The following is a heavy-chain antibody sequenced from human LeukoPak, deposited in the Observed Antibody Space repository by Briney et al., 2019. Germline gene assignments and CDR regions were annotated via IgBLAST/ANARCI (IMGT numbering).Heavy chain of an antibody. CDR2: ISSSGSTI. D-gene: IGHD7-27*01. CDR1: GFTFSSYW. V-gene: IGHV3-48*04. CDR3: ARLGNYYYYYGMDV. J-gene: IGHJ6*02. Sequence: GGSLRLSCAASGFTFSSYWMSWVRQAPGKGLEWVSYISSSGSTIYYADSVKGRFTISRDNAKNSLYLQMNSLRAEDTAVYYCARLGNYYYYYGMDVWGQGTTVTVSS.